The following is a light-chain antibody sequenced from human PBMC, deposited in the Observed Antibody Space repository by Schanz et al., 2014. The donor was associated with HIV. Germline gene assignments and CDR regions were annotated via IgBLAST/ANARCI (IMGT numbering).Light chain of an antibody. V-gene: IGKV3-15*01. J-gene: IGKJ2*01. CDR1: QSISRS. CDR3: QQYSDWPPST. Sequence: EIVLTQSPGSLSLSPGGRATLSCGASQSISRSSIAWYRQKPGQAPRLLIYGASSRATGIPARFSGSGSGTEFTLTISGLQSEDFALYYCQQYSDWPPSTFGQGTKVEIK. CDR2: GAS.